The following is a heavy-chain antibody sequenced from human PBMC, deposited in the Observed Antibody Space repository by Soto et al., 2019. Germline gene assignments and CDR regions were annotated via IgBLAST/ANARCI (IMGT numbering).Heavy chain of an antibody. V-gene: IGHV1-58*01. D-gene: IGHD2-15*01. CDR2: IVVGSGNT. CDR1: GFTFTSSA. Sequence: QMQLVQSGPEVKKPGTSVKVSCKASGFTFTSSAVQWVRQARGQRLEWIGWIVVGSGNTNYAQKFQERVTITRDMSTSTAYMELSSLRSEDTAVYYCVAAWVGVGAYDYWGQGTLVTVSS. CDR3: VAAWVGVGAYDY. J-gene: IGHJ4*02.